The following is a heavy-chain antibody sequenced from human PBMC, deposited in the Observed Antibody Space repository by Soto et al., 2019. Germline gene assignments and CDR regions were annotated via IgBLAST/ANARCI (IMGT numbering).Heavy chain of an antibody. CDR3: ARMFYDVLNGPINWFNP. V-gene: IGHV4-31*03. D-gene: IGHD3-9*01. CDR2: IYYSGIT. Sequence: PSETLSLTCTVSGVSISSGSYYWTWIRQHPGKGLEWIGYIYYSGITYYSPSLKSRLNISVDTSENQFSLKLKSVTAADTAIYYCARMFYDVLNGPINWFNPWGQGTLVTVSS. CDR1: GVSISSGSYY. J-gene: IGHJ5*02.